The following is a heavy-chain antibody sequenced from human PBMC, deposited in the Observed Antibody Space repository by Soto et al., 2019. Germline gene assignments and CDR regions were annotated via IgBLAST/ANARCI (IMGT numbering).Heavy chain of an antibody. CDR3: ASSPYGSGSYYKDY. Sequence: SETLSLTCTVSGGSICSYYWSWIRQPPGKGLEWIGYIYYSGSTNYNPSLKSRVTISVDTSKNQFSLKLSSVTAADTAVYYCASSPYGSGSYYKDYWGQGTLVTVSS. CDR1: GGSICSYY. J-gene: IGHJ4*02. CDR2: IYYSGST. V-gene: IGHV4-59*08. D-gene: IGHD3-10*01.